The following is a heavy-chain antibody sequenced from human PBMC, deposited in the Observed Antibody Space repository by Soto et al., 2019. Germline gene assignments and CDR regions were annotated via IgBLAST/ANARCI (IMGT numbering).Heavy chain of an antibody. Sequence: QVHLQQWGAGLLKPSETLSLTCAVYGESFIGYYWSWIRQSPGKGLEWIGEINHGGSTNYNPSLKSRVTISIHTSKNQFSLKLTSVTAADTSVYYCARTDIVTTNWFDPWGQGTLVTVSS. J-gene: IGHJ5*02. CDR3: ARTDIVTTNWFDP. D-gene: IGHD5-12*01. CDR1: GESFIGYY. CDR2: INHGGST. V-gene: IGHV4-34*01.